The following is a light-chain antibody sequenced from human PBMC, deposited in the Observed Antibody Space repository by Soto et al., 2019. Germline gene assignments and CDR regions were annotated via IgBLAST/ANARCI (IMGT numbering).Light chain of an antibody. J-gene: IGKJ3*01. CDR1: QSVANTY. CDR2: GAS. CDR3: QLHGSLPGT. Sequence: EILLTQSPGTLSLSPGERATLSCRASQSVANTYLAWYQHKPGQAPRLLIYGASTRATGVPDRFSGSGSGTDSTLTISRLEPEDFAVYYCQLHGSLPGTFGPGTKVEIK. V-gene: IGKV3-20*01.